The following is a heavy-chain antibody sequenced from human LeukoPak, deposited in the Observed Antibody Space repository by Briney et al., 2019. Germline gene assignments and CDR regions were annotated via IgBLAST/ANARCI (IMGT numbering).Heavy chain of an antibody. CDR1: GFTFSNYD. CDR2: IGTAADT. V-gene: IGHV3-13*01. J-gene: IGHJ4*02. Sequence: GGSLRLSCAASGFTFSNYDMHGVRQATGRGLEWVSSIGTAADTYYPGSVKGRFTISRENAKNSLYLQMNSLRAGDTAVYYCARGPIVGITETKGYFDYWGQGILVTVSS. D-gene: IGHD1-7*01. CDR3: ARGPIVGITETKGYFDY.